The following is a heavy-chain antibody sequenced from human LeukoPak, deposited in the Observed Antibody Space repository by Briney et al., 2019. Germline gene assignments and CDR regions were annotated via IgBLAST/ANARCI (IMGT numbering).Heavy chain of an antibody. CDR2: ISAYNGNT. V-gene: IGHV1-18*01. CDR3: ARDQDYNWNSPQGD. J-gene: IGHJ4*02. Sequence: GASVKVSCKASGGTFSSYAISWVRQAPGQGLEWMGWISAYNGNTNYAQKLQGRVTMTTDTSTSTAYIELRSLRSDDTAVYYCARDQDYNWNSPQGDWGQGTLVTVSS. D-gene: IGHD1-7*01. CDR1: GGTFSSYA.